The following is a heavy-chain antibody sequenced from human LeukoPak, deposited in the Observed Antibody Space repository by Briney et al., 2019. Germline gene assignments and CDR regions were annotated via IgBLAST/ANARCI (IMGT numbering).Heavy chain of an antibody. V-gene: IGHV1-24*01. CDR2: FDPEDGET. D-gene: IGHD2-21*02. Sequence: ASVKVSCKVSGYTLTELSMHWVRQAPGKGLEWMGGFDPEDGETIYAQKFQGRVTMTEDTSTDTAYMELSSLRSEDTAVYYCASPGPHDYGDCYSEWGQGTLVTVSS. J-gene: IGHJ4*02. CDR3: ASPGPHDYGDCYSE. CDR1: GYTLTELS.